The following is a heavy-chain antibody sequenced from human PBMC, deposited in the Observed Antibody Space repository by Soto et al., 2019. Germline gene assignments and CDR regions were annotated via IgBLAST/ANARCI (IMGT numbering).Heavy chain of an antibody. CDR1: GFTFSSYG. Sequence: GGSLRLSCAASGFTFSSYGMHWVRQAPGKGLEWVAVISNDGSKKYYADSVKGRFTISRDNSKNTLYLQMNSLRAEDTAVYYCAKDSGTAMVTSYYYYGMDVWGQGTTVTVYS. CDR3: AKDSGTAMVTSYYYYGMDV. CDR2: ISNDGSKK. V-gene: IGHV3-30*18. D-gene: IGHD5-18*01. J-gene: IGHJ6*02.